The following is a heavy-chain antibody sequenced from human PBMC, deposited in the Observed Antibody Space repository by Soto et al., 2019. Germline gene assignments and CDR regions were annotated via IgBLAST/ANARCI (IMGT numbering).Heavy chain of an antibody. CDR1: GFTFSNYA. CDR3: AKDHRGDDFPVNWFGP. J-gene: IGHJ5*02. Sequence: EVQLLESGGDLVQPGGSLRLSCAASGFTFSNYAMSWVRQAPGKGLEWVSGLSGSGGSTYYADSVRGRFTISRDNSKNTLYLQRNSLRADDKALYYCAKDHRGDDFPVNWFGPWGQGTLVTVSS. D-gene: IGHD3-10*01. V-gene: IGHV3-23*01. CDR2: LSGSGGST.